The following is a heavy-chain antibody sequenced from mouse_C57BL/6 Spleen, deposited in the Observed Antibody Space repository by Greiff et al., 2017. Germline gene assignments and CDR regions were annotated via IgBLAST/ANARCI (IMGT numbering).Heavy chain of an antibody. CDR3: ARGGSIPFAY. J-gene: IGHJ3*01. V-gene: IGHV5-17*01. CDR2: ISSGSSTI. CDR1: GFTFSDYG. Sequence: DVKLVEPGGGLVKPGGSLKLSCAASGFTFSDYGMHWVRQAPEKGLEWVGYISSGSSTIYYADTEKGRYTISRDNANKTQFLQMTRLRSEDTALYYGARGGSIPFAYWGQGTLVTVSA. D-gene: IGHD1-1*01.